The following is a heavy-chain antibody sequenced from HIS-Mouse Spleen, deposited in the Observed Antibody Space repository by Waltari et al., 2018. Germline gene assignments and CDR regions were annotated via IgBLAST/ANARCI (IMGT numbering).Heavy chain of an antibody. CDR3: AREIPYSSSWYDWYFDL. J-gene: IGHJ2*01. Sequence: QLHLQESGPGLVKPSETLSLTCTVSGGSISSSSYYWGWIRQPPGKGLGWIGSIYYSGTNYSNPYLKSGVTISGDTSKNQLTLKLSSVTAADTAVYYCAREIPYSSSWYDWYFDLWGRGTLVTVSS. CDR1: GGSISSSSYY. D-gene: IGHD6-13*01. V-gene: IGHV4-39*07. CDR2: IYYSGTN.